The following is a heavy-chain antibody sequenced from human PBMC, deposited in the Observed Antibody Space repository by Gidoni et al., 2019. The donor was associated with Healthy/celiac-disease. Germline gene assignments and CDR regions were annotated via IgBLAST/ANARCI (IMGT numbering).Heavy chain of an antibody. J-gene: IGHJ6*02. Sequence: EVQLVESGGGLVKPGGSLRLSCAASGFTFSSYSMNWVRQAPGKGLEWVSSISSSSSYIYYADSVKGRFTISRDNAKNSLYLQMNSLRAEDTAVYYCARDGRSSTSYYGMDVWGQGTTVTVSS. V-gene: IGHV3-21*01. CDR2: ISSSSSYI. CDR1: GFTFSSYS. D-gene: IGHD2-2*01. CDR3: ARDGRSSTSYYGMDV.